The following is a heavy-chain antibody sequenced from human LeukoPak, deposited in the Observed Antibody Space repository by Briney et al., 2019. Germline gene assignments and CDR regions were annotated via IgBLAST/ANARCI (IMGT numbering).Heavy chain of an antibody. Sequence: GGSLRLSCAASGFTFSSYGMHWVRQAPGKGLEWVVVISHDGSNNNYADSVKGRFTISRDNAKNSLYLQMNSLRAEDTALYYCAKGGETWIQLWLDYWGQGTLVTVSS. V-gene: IGHV3-30*18. CDR1: GFTFSSYG. D-gene: IGHD5-18*01. CDR2: ISHDGSNN. J-gene: IGHJ4*02. CDR3: AKGGETWIQLWLDY.